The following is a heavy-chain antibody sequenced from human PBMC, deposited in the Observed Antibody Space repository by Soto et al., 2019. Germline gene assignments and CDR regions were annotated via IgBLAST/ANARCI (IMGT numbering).Heavy chain of an antibody. CDR3: ARGSSRLRFLEWLLRYGMDV. Sequence: SETLSLTCAVYGGSFSGYYWSWIRQPPGKGLEWIGEINHSGSTNYNPSLKSRVTISVDTSKNQFSLKLSSVTAADTAVYYCARGSSRLRFLEWLLRYGMDVWGQRTTVTVSS. V-gene: IGHV4-34*01. CDR2: INHSGST. CDR1: GGSFSGYY. D-gene: IGHD3-3*01. J-gene: IGHJ6*02.